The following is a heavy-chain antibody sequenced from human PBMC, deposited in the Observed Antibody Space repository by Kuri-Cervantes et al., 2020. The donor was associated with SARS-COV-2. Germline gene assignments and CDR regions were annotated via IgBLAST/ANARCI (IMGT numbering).Heavy chain of an antibody. V-gene: IGHV1-2*02. CDR1: DYTFTGYY. CDR2: INPNSGGT. D-gene: IGHD3-16*01. Sequence: ASVKVSCKASDYTFTGYYMHWVRQAPGQGLEWMGWINPNSGGTNYAQKFQGRVTMTRDTSISTAYMELSRLRSDDTAVYYCARVLSLGYYYGMDVWGQGTTVTVSS. CDR3: ARVLSLGYYYGMDV. J-gene: IGHJ6*02.